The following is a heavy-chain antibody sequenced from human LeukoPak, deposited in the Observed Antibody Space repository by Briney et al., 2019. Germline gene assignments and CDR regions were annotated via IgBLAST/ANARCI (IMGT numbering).Heavy chain of an antibody. CDR3: ASNPDTVTTSKYYFDY. Sequence: GASVKVSCKASGYTFTSYYMHWVRQAPGQGLEWMGIINPSGGSTSYAQKFQGRVTMTRDTSTSTVYMELSSLRSEDTAVYYCASNPDTVTTSKYYFDYWGQGTLVTVSS. D-gene: IGHD4-17*01. J-gene: IGHJ4*02. CDR1: GYTFTSYY. CDR2: INPSGGST. V-gene: IGHV1-46*01.